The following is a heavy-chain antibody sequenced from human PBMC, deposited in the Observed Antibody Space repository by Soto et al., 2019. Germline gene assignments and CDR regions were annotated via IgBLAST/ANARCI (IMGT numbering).Heavy chain of an antibody. CDR1: GYTFTGYY. CDR3: ARDQSSSWSRDSFDI. D-gene: IGHD6-13*01. Sequence: ASVKVSCKASGYTFTGYYMHWVRQAPGQGLEWMGWINPNSGGTNYAQKFQGRVTMTRDTSISTAYMELSRLRSDDTAVYYCARDQSSSWSRDSFDIWGQGTMVTVSS. CDR2: INPNSGGT. V-gene: IGHV1-2*02. J-gene: IGHJ3*02.